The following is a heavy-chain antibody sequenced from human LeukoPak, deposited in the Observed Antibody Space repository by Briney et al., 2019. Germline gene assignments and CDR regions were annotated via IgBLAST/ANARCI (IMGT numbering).Heavy chain of an antibody. CDR1: GGSISSGSYY. D-gene: IGHD5-18*01. J-gene: IGHJ4*02. CDR3: ARISVDTAMGFDY. V-gene: IGHV4-39*01. CDR2: IYYSGST. Sequence: SETLSLTCTVSGGSISSGSYYWGWIRQPPGKGLEWIGSIYYSGSTYYNPSLKSRVTISVDTSKNQFSLKLSSVTAADTAVYYCARISVDTAMGFDYWGQGTLVTVSS.